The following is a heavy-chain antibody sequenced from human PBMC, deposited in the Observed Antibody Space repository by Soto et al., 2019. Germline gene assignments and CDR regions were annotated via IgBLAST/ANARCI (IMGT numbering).Heavy chain of an antibody. J-gene: IGHJ4*02. D-gene: IGHD4-17*01. CDR3: ARDRGYGVYKRFDY. CDR2: IIPIFGTA. V-gene: IGHV1-69*01. CDR1: GGTFSSNA. Sequence: QVQLVQSGAEVKKPGSSVKVSCKASGGTFSSNAISWVRQAPGQGLEWMGGIIPIFGTANYAQKFQGRVMITADESTSTAYMELSSLRSEDTAVYYCARDRGYGVYKRFDYGGQGTLVTVSS.